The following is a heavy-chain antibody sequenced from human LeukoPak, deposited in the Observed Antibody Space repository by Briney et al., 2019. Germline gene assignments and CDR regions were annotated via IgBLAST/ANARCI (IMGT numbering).Heavy chain of an antibody. V-gene: IGHV4-59*08. D-gene: IGHD6-19*01. J-gene: IGHJ6*02. CDR1: GGSISSYY. CDR2: IYYSGST. Sequence: PSETLSLTCTVSGGSISSYYWSWIRQPPGKGLEWIGYIYYSGSTNYNPSLKSRVTMSVDTSKNQFSLKLSSVTAADTAVYYCARHPRIAVAGTYAVSYYYYGMDVWGQGTTVTVSS. CDR3: ARHPRIAVAGTYAVSYYYYGMDV.